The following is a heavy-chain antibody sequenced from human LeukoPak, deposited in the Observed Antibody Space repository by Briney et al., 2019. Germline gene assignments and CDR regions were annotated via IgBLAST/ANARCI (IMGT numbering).Heavy chain of an antibody. D-gene: IGHD5-18*01. V-gene: IGHV3-21*01. J-gene: IGHJ4*02. CDR1: GFTFSSYA. Sequence: GRSLRLSCAASGFTFSSYAIHWVRQAPGKGLEWVSSISSSSSYIYYADSVKGRFTISRDNAKNSLYLQMNSLRAEDTAVYYCARGADVPIRGIQLWLGDWGQGTLVTVSS. CDR2: ISSSSSYI. CDR3: ARGADVPIRGIQLWLGD.